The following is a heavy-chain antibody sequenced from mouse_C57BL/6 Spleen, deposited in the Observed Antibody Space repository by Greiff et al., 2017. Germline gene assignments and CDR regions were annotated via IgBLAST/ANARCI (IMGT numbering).Heavy chain of an antibody. D-gene: IGHD2-3*01. J-gene: IGHJ4*01. CDR2: IDPSDSYT. Sequence: VQLQQPGAELVRPGTSVKLSCKASGYTFTSYWMHWVKQRPGQGLEWIGVIDPSDSYTNYNQKFKGKATLTVDTSSSTAYMQLSSLTSEDSAVYYCARCPDGYYAMDYWGQGTSVTVSS. CDR1: GYTFTSYW. V-gene: IGHV1-59*01. CDR3: ARCPDGYYAMDY.